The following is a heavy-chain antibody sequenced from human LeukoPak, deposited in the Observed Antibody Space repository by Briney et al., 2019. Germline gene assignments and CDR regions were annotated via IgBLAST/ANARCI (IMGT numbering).Heavy chain of an antibody. D-gene: IGHD1-26*01. V-gene: IGHV7-4-1*02. CDR2: IDTNTGKP. CDR1: GYTFTRNA. Sequence: ASVKVSCKASGYTFTRNAINWVRQAPGQGLEWLGWIDTNTGKPTYAQAFTGRLVFSLDTSVTTTYLQISSLKAEDTAIYYCARVGKYSGSYPDYWGQGTLVTVSS. CDR3: ARVGKYSGSYPDY. J-gene: IGHJ4*02.